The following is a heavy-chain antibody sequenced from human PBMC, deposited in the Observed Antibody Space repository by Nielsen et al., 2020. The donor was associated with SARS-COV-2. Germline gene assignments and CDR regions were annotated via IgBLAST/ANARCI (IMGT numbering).Heavy chain of an antibody. CDR3: ARDSENLNYFDY. CDR2: IWYDGSNK. J-gene: IGHJ4*02. CDR1: GFTFSSYG. Sequence: GESLKISCAASGFTFSSYGMHWVRQAPGKGLEWVAVIWYDGSNKYYADSVKGRMTISRDNSKNTVFLQMNSLRAEDTAVYYCARDSENLNYFDYWGQGTLVTVSS. V-gene: IGHV3-33*01.